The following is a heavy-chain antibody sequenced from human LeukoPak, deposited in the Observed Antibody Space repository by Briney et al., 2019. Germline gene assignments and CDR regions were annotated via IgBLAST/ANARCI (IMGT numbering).Heavy chain of an antibody. D-gene: IGHD3-16*02. CDR3: ARDHWYGGGTIVRYSDY. V-gene: IGHV4-31*03. CDR1: GGSISSGRYY. J-gene: IGHJ4*02. Sequence: PSETLSLTCTVSGGSISSGRYYWNWIRQHPGKGLEWIGYIYYSGSTYYNPSLKSRVTISVDTSKNQFSLKLSSVTAADTAVYYCARDHWYGGGTIVRYSDYGGQGPLVT. CDR2: IYYSGST.